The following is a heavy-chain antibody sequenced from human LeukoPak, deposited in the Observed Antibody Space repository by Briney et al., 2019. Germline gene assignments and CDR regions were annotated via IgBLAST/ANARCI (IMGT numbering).Heavy chain of an antibody. V-gene: IGHV3-30*18. CDR2: ISDDGSNK. J-gene: IGHJ4*02. Sequence: PGRSLRLSCAASGFTFSSYVMHWVRQAPGKGLDWVAVISDDGSNKYYADSVKGRFTISRDNSKNTLYLQMSSLRAEDTAVYYCAKDSGYYYGSGSFYTYFDCWGQGTLVTVSS. CDR1: GFTFSSYV. CDR3: AKDSGYYYGSGSFYTYFDC. D-gene: IGHD3-10*01.